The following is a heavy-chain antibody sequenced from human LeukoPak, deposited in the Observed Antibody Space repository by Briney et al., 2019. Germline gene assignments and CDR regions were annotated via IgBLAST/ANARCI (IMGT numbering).Heavy chain of an antibody. CDR3: ARAEINDYNRY. CDR1: GYSIRSGYQ. CDR2: INYSGRT. D-gene: IGHD4-11*01. Sequence: PSETLSLTCSVSGYSIRSGYQWGWIRQAPGKGLEWIGSINYSGRTYDNPSLKSRVTVSIDTSKNQIFLKLRSTTAADTAHYYCARAEINDYNRYWGQGILVIVSS. J-gene: IGHJ4*02. V-gene: IGHV4-38-2*01.